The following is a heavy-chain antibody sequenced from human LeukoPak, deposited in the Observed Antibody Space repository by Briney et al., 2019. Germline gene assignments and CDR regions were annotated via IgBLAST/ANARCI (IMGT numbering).Heavy chain of an antibody. CDR1: GDTFTSYD. J-gene: IGHJ4*02. CDR3: ARVIVGATRGDFDY. CDR2: MNPNSGNT. D-gene: IGHD1-26*01. V-gene: IGHV1-8*01. Sequence: ASVKGSCKASGDTFTSYDINWVRQATGQGLEWMGWMNPNSGNTGYAQKFQSRVTMTRNTSISTAYMELSSLRSEDTAVYYCARVIVGATRGDFDYWGQGTLVTVSS.